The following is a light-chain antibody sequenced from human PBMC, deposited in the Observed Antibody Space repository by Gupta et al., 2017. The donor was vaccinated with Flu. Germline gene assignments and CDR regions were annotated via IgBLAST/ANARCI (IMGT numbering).Light chain of an antibody. J-gene: IGLJ2*01. CDR3: QSYASGLSGSL. V-gene: IGLV1-40*01. CDR2: GNN. CDR1: SSNIGAGYE. Sequence: QSVLTQPPSVSAAPGQGVTISCVGSSSNIGAGYEVHWYRQLPETAPKLLIYGNNNRPSGAPDRFSGSKSGTSASLAISGLQAEDGADYYCQSYASGLSGSLFGGGTKLTGL.